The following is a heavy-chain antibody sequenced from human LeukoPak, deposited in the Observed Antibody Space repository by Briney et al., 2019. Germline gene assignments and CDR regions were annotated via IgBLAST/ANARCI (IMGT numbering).Heavy chain of an antibody. CDR3: ARAESGYGLFDY. CDR2: ISYDGSNK. Sequence: GGSLRLSCAASGFTFGSYAMHWVRQAPGKGLEWVAVISYDGSNKYYADSVKGRFTISRDNSKNTLYLQMNSLRAEDTAVYYCARAESGYGLFDYWGQGTLVTVSS. V-gene: IGHV3-30-3*01. D-gene: IGHD3-3*01. CDR1: GFTFGSYA. J-gene: IGHJ4*02.